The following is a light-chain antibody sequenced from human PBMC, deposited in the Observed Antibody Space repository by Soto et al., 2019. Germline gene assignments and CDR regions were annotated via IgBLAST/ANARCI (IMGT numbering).Light chain of an antibody. CDR1: QSVSSN. J-gene: IGKJ1*01. V-gene: IGKV3-15*01. Sequence: EIVMTQSPATLSVSPGERATLSCRASQSVSSNLAWYQHKPGQAPRLLIYGASTRATGIPARFSGSGSGTEFTLIISSLQSEDFAVYYCQQYNNWWTFGQGTKVEIK. CDR3: QQYNNWWT. CDR2: GAS.